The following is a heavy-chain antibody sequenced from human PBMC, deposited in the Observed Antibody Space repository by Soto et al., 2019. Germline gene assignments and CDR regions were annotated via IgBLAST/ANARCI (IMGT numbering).Heavy chain of an antibody. Sequence: EGQLLESGEGLVQPGGSLKLSCAASGFTFSSYAMSWVRQAPGKGLEWVSGIGGSGGNTYYADSVKGRFTISRDNSKNTLFLQMNSLRAEDTAEYYCARVVRYFDTPYGMDVWGQGTTVTVSS. J-gene: IGHJ6*02. CDR3: ARVVRYFDTPYGMDV. D-gene: IGHD3-9*01. V-gene: IGHV3-23*01. CDR2: IGGSGGNT. CDR1: GFTFSSYA.